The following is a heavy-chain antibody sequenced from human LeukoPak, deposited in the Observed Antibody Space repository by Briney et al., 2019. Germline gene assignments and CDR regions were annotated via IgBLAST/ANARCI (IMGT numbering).Heavy chain of an antibody. J-gene: IGHJ4*02. CDR3: AKDRTDCGGDCSYYFDY. Sequence: GGSLRLSCAASGFTFSSYGMHWVRQAPGKGLEWVAVISYDGSNKYYADSVKGRFTISRDNSKNTLYLQMNSLRAEDTAVYYCAKDRTDCGGDCSYYFDYWGQGTLVTVSS. D-gene: IGHD2-21*02. V-gene: IGHV3-30*18. CDR2: ISYDGSNK. CDR1: GFTFSSYG.